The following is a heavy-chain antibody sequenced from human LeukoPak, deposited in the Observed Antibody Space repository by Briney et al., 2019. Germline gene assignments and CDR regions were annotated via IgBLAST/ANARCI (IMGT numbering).Heavy chain of an antibody. CDR2: IGSTSVYI. V-gene: IGHV3-21*04. J-gene: IGHJ4*02. CDR3: ARGLMGGYPYFEN. CDR1: GFTFSSYS. Sequence: GGSLRLSCAASGFTFSSYSMNWVRQAPWKGLEWVSSIGSTSVYIYYADSVKGRFTISRDNAKNSLYLQMNSLRAEDTAFYYCARGLMGGYPYFENWGQGTLVTVSS. D-gene: IGHD3-22*01.